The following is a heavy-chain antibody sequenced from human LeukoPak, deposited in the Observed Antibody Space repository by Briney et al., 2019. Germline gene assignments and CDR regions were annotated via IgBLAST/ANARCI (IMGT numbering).Heavy chain of an antibody. V-gene: IGHV3-30*18. CDR3: AKRLNINYFEY. CDR2: ISYDGSNK. CDR1: GFTFSSYG. D-gene: IGHD2/OR15-2a*01. Sequence: GGSLRLSCAASGFTFSSYGMHWVRQAPGKGLEWVAVISYDGSNKYYADSVKGRFTISRDNSKNTLYLQMYSLRTEDTATYYCAKRLNINYFEYWGRGTLVTVSS. J-gene: IGHJ4*02.